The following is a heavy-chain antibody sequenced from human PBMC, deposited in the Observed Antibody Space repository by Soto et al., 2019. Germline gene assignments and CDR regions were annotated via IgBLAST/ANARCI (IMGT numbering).Heavy chain of an antibody. CDR3: ARHWPVQYDILTGYYDY. J-gene: IGHJ4*02. Sequence: GESLKISCKGSGYSFTSYWIGWVRQMPGKGLEWMGIIYPGDSDTRYSPSFQGQVTISADKSISTAYLQWSSLKASDTAMYYCARHWPVQYDILTGYYDYWGQGTLVTVSS. CDR2: IYPGDSDT. V-gene: IGHV5-51*01. D-gene: IGHD3-9*01. CDR1: GYSFTSYW.